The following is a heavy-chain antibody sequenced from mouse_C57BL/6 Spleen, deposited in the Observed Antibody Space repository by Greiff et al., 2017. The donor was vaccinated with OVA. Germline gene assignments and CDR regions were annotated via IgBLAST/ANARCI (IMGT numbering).Heavy chain of an antibody. J-gene: IGHJ4*01. CDR1: GFTFNTYA. CDR2: IRCKSSNYAT. D-gene: IGHD1-1*02. Sequence: EVQLVESGGGLVQPKGSLKLSCAASGFTFNTYAMHWVRQAPGKGLEWVACIRCKSSNYATSSAYSVTDRFTISRAESQNMLNLQMNNLRTEDTAMYDCVRVTPIWGDYWGQGTSVTVSS. V-gene: IGHV10-3*01. CDR3: VRVTPIWGDY.